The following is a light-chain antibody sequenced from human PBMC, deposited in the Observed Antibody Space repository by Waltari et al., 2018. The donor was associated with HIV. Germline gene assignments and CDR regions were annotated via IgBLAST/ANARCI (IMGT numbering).Light chain of an antibody. Sequence: DIVMTQSPDSLTVSLGERATFNCKSSQSVLYSSNNKNYLAWYQQKPGQPPKLLIYWASTREYGVPDRFSGSGSGTDFTLTISSLQAEDVAVYYCQQYYSTPPTFGQGTKLEIK. J-gene: IGKJ2*01. V-gene: IGKV4-1*01. CDR2: WAS. CDR1: QSVLYSSNNKNY. CDR3: QQYYSTPPT.